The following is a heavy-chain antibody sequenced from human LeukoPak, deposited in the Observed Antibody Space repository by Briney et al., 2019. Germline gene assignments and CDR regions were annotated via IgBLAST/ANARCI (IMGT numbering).Heavy chain of an antibody. V-gene: IGHV3-30-3*01. D-gene: IGHD3-22*01. CDR1: GFTFSSYA. J-gene: IGHJ4*02. Sequence: GGSLRLSCAASGFTFSSYAMHWVRQAPGKGLEWVAVISYDGSNKYYADSVKGRFTISRDNSKNTLYLQMNSLRAEDTAVYYCAKEYYYDSSGSLEADYWGQGTLVTVSS. CDR2: ISYDGSNK. CDR3: AKEYYYDSSGSLEADY.